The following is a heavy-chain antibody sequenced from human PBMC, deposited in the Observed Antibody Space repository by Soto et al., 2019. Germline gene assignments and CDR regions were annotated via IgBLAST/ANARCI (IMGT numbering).Heavy chain of an antibody. J-gene: IGHJ6*02. CDR1: GGSFSGYY. V-gene: IGHV4-34*01. Sequence: SETLSLTCAVYGGSFSGYYWSWIRQPPGKGLEWIGEINHSGSTDYNPALKSRLVMSVDTSKNQFSLRVTSVTAADAAVYFCARARFDSWSHIYYGLDVWGQGTTVTVSS. D-gene: IGHD3-3*01. CDR3: ARARFDSWSHIYYGLDV. CDR2: INHSGST.